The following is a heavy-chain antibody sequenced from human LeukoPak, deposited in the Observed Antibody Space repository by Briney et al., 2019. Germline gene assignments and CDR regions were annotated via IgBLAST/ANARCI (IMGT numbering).Heavy chain of an antibody. D-gene: IGHD1-26*01. Sequence: EASVKVSCKASGYTFTSYDINWVRQATGQGLEWMGWMNPNSGNTGYAQKFQGRVTMTTDTSTSTAYMELRSLRSDDTAVYYCARDNDSGSYPNWFDPWGQGTLVTVSS. J-gene: IGHJ5*02. CDR2: MNPNSGNT. CDR3: ARDNDSGSYPNWFDP. V-gene: IGHV1-8*01. CDR1: GYTFTSYD.